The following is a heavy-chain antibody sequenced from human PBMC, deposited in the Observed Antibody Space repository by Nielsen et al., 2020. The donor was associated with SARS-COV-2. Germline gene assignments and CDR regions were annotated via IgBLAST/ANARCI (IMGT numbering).Heavy chain of an antibody. J-gene: IGHJ4*02. V-gene: IGHV4-39*07. D-gene: IGHD3-22*01. Sequence: GSLRLSCTVSGGSISSSSYYWGWIRQPPGKGLEWIGSIYYSGSTYYNPSLKSRVTISVDTSKNQFSLKLSSVTAADTAVYYCARVYYYDSSGYYVRHFDYWGQGTLVTVSS. CDR3: ARVYYYDSSGYYVRHFDY. CDR1: GGSISSSSYY. CDR2: IYYSGST.